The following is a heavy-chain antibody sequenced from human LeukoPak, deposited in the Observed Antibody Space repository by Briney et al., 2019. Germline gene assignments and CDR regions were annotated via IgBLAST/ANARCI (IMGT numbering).Heavy chain of an antibody. Sequence: GGSLKLSCAASGFTFSDSAFHWVRQASGKGLEWVGRIRSKPNNYATAYTASVRGRFTISRDDSKNTAYLQMNSLNTEDTAMYYCTRHLIGATPFDYWGQGTLVSVSS. V-gene: IGHV3-73*01. J-gene: IGHJ4*02. CDR1: GFTFSDSA. CDR3: TRHLIGATPFDY. CDR2: IRSKPNNYAT. D-gene: IGHD4/OR15-4a*01.